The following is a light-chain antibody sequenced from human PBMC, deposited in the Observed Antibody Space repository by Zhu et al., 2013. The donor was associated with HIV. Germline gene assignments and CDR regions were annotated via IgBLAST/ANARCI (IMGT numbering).Light chain of an antibody. J-gene: IGLJ3*02. CDR1: SGSIASNY. V-gene: IGLV6-57*04. Sequence: NFMLTQPHSVSESPGKTVTIPCTRSSGSIASNYVQWYQQRPGSAPTTVIYEDNQRPSGVPDRFSGSIDSSSNSASLTISGLKTEDEADYYCQSYDSSNWVFGGGTKLTV. CDR2: EDN. CDR3: QSYDSSNWV.